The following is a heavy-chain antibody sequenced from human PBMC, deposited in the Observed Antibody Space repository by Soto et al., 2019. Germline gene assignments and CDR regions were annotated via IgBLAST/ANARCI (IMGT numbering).Heavy chain of an antibody. CDR2: YYNSGST. J-gene: IGHJ5*02. CDR1: GGSISSGGYY. CDR3: ARDPAP. Sequence: QVQLQESGPGLVKASQTLSLTCTVSGGSISSGGYYWSWIRQHPGKGLEWIGYYYNSGSTYYNPXXXXXXXXXXXXXXXXXXXXXXXXXXXXXXXXXXARDPAPWGQGTLVTVSS. V-gene: IGHV4-31*01.